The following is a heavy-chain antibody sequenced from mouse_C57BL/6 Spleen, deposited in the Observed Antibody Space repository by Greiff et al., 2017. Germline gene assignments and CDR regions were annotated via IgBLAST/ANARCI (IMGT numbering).Heavy chain of an antibody. CDR1: GYSFTGYY. V-gene: IGHV1-42*01. CDR3: ARRYLLSFDY. J-gene: IGHJ2*01. D-gene: IGHD2-1*01. CDR2: INPSTGGT. Sequence: VQLQQSGPELVKPGASVKISCKASGYSFTGYYMNWVKQSPEQSLEWIGAINPSTGGTTYNQKFKAKATLTVDKSSSTAYMQLKSLTSEDSAVYYCARRYLLSFDYWGQGTTLTVSS.